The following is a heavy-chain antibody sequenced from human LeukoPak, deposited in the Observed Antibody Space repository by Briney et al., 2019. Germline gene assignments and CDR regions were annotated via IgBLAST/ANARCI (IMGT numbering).Heavy chain of an antibody. CDR3: AKVAAHNWFDP. CDR2: IIPIFGTA. V-gene: IGHV1-69*13. D-gene: IGHD2-15*01. J-gene: IGHJ5*02. Sequence: GASVKVSCKASGGTFSSYAISWVRQAPGQGLEWMGGIIPIFGTANYAQKFQGRVTITADESTNTAYMELSSLRSEDTAVYYCAKVAAHNWFDPWGQGTLVTVSS. CDR1: GGTFSSYA.